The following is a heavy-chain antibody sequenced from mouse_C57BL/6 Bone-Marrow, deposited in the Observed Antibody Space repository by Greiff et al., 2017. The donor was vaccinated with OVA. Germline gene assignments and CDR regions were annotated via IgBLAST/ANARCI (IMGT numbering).Heavy chain of an antibody. CDR2: IYPRSGNT. V-gene: IGHV1-81*01. Sequence: QVQLKQPGAELVMPGASVKLSCKASGYTFTSYWMHWVKQRTGQGLEWIGEIYPRSGNTYYNEKFKGKATLTADKSSSTAYMKLRSLTSEDSAVYFSARELKDAMDYWGQGTSVTVSS. CDR1: GYTFTSYW. J-gene: IGHJ4*01. D-gene: IGHD1-3*01. CDR3: ARELKDAMDY.